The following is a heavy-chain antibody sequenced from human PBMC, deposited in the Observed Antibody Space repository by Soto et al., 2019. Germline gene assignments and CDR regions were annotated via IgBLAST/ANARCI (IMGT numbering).Heavy chain of an antibody. J-gene: IGHJ6*02. Sequence: SETLSLTCTVSGVSISSSSYYWGWIRQPPGKGLEWIGSIYYSGSTYYNPSPKSRVTISVDTSKNQFSLKLSSVTAADTAVYYCARQGGYYGSGSYYYYYYGMDVWGQGTTVTVSS. V-gene: IGHV4-39*01. D-gene: IGHD3-10*01. CDR2: IYYSGST. CDR1: GVSISSSSYY. CDR3: ARQGGYYGSGSYYYYYYGMDV.